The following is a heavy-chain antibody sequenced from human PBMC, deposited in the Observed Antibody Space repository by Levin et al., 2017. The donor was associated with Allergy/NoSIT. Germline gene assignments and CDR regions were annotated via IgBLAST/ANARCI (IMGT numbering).Heavy chain of an antibody. D-gene: IGHD2-21*02. CDR1: GFTLRKPW. CDR2: INQDGGQK. Sequence: AGESLKISCAASGFTLRKPWMSWVRQAPGKGLEWVANINQDGGQKYYVDSVKGRFTISRDNAKDSLYLQMDNLRAEDTAVYYCSTHDDFYLNSWGQGTLVTVSS. CDR3: STHDDFYLNS. V-gene: IGHV3-7*03. J-gene: IGHJ4*02.